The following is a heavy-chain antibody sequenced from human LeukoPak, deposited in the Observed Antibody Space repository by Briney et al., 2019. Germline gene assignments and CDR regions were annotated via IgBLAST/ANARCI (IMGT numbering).Heavy chain of an antibody. CDR1: SYSISSGYY. V-gene: IGHV4-38-2*01. CDR2: IYHSGST. CDR3: ARVGATTRWFDP. Sequence: SETLSLTCAVSSYSISSGYYWGWIRQPPGKGLEWSGSIYHSGSTYYNPSLKRRVTISVDTSKDQFSRKLSSVTAADTAVYYCARVGATTRWFDPWGQGTLVTVST. J-gene: IGHJ5*02. D-gene: IGHD1-26*01.